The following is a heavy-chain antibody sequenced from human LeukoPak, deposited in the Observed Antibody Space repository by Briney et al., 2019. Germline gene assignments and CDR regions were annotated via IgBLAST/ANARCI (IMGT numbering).Heavy chain of an antibody. Sequence: SETLSLTCAVYGGSFSGYYWSWIRQPPGKGLEWIGEINHSGSTNYNPSLKSRVTISVDTSKNQFSLKLSSVTAADTAVYYCARGHSSGPDYWGQGTLVIVSS. D-gene: IGHD3-22*01. CDR3: ARGHSSGPDY. CDR2: INHSGST. V-gene: IGHV4-34*01. J-gene: IGHJ4*02. CDR1: GGSFSGYY.